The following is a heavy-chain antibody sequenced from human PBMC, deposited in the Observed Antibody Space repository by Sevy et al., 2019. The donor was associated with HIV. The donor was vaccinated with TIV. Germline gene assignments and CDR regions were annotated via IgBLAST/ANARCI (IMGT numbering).Heavy chain of an antibody. CDR2: IIPIFGTT. Sequence: ASVKVSCKASGGTFSSSAITWVRQAPGQGLEWMGGIIPIFGTTNYAQNFQGRVTITADESTSTAYMALSSLGSEETAVYDSARATNTRAVFKWAYDIGGPERMVTDSS. D-gene: IGHD1-26*01. CDR1: GGTFSSSA. V-gene: IGHV1-69*13. CDR3: ARATNTRAVFKWAYDI. J-gene: IGHJ3*02.